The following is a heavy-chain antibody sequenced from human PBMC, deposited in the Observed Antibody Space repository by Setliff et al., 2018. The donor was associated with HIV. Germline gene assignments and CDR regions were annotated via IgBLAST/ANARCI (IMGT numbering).Heavy chain of an antibody. Sequence: ASVKVSCKASGYTFTGYYMHWVRQAPGQGLEWMGWINPNSGGTKYSQKFQGRLSITRDTSANTAYMELSSLRSDDTAVYYCARVGVGYYTSASTHMDVWGQGTTVTVSS. V-gene: IGHV1-2*02. D-gene: IGHD2-2*02. J-gene: IGHJ6*02. CDR1: GYTFTGYY. CDR3: ARVGVGYYTSASTHMDV. CDR2: INPNSGGT.